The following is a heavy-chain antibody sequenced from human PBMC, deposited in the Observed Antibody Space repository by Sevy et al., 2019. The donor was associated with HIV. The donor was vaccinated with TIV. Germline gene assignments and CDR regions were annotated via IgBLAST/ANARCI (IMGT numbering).Heavy chain of an antibody. CDR1: GGSISSYY. CDR3: ARESPLGVEWELSRPQNWFDP. CDR2: IYYSGST. Sequence: SETLSLTCTVFGGSISSYYWNWIRQPPGKGLEWIGYIYYSGSTNYNPSLKSRVTISVDMSKNQFSLNLSSVTAADTAVYYCARESPLGVEWELSRPQNWFDPWGQGTLVTVSS. J-gene: IGHJ5*02. D-gene: IGHD1-26*01. V-gene: IGHV4-59*01.